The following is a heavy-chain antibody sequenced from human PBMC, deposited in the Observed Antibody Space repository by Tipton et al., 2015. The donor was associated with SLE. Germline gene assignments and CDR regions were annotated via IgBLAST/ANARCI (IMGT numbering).Heavy chain of an antibody. CDR1: GFTFSSYD. CDR2: IGTTDDT. J-gene: IGHJ6*03. CDR3: ARSKAHTTSNYMDV. Sequence: GSLRLSCAASGFTFSSYDMHWVRQTTGKGLEWVSVIGTTDDTFYAESVKGRFTISREDPKNSLYLQMNSLRVGDTAVYYCARSKAHTTSNYMDVWGKGTTVIVSS. D-gene: IGHD1-14*01. V-gene: IGHV3-13*01.